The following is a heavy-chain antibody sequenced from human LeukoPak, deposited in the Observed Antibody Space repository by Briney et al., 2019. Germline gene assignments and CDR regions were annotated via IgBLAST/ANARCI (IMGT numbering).Heavy chain of an antibody. D-gene: IGHD5-12*01. J-gene: IGHJ4*02. CDR3: AKGPTVAKPDYFDY. V-gene: IGHV3-23*01. Sequence: GGSLRLSCAASGFTFNNYVMNWVRQAQGKGLEWASAIGGSGGSTYYADSVKGRFTISRDNSKNTLYLHMNSLRAEDTAVYYCAKGPTVAKPDYFDYWGQGTLVTVSS. CDR2: IGGSGGST. CDR1: GFTFNNYV.